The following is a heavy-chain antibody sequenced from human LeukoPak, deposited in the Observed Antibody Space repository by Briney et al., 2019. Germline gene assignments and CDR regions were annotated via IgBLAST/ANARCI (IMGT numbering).Heavy chain of an antibody. V-gene: IGHV3-33*01. J-gene: IGHJ6*02. CDR3: GRGYYGDYGYGMDV. CDR2: VWYDRSNK. Sequence: GGSLRLSCAASGFTFSSYGIHWVRQAPGKGLEWVAVVWYDRSNKYYADSVKGRFTISRDNSKNTLYLQMNSLRAEDTAVYYCGRGYYGDYGYGMDVWGQGTTVTVSS. CDR1: GFTFSSYG. D-gene: IGHD4-17*01.